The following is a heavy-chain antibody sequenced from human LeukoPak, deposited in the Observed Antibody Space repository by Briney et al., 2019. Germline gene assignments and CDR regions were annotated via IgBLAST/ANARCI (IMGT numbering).Heavy chain of an antibody. J-gene: IGHJ6*03. CDR2: IRYDGSNK. V-gene: IGHV3-30*02. D-gene: IGHD2-2*02. CDR1: GFTFSSYG. Sequence: GGSLRLSCAASGFTFSSYGMHWVRQAPGKGLEWVAFIRYDGSNKYYADSVEGRFTISRDNSKNTLYLQMNSLRAEDTAVYYCARDPLTLYNYYMDVWGKGTTVTVSS. CDR3: ARDPLTLYNYYMDV.